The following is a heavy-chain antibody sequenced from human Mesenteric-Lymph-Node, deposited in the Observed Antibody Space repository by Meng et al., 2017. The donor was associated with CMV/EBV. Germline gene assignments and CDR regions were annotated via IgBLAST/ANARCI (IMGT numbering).Heavy chain of an antibody. CDR2: ISYDGTDK. CDR3: AREQVLHSGGVYVYGMDV. D-gene: IGHD3-16*01. Sequence: GESLKISCVASGSTFSNYAMHWVRQAPGKGLEWMAIISYDGTDKYYADSVKGRFTISRDNSKNTLYLQMNSLRAEDTAVYYCAREQVLHSGGVYVYGMDVWGQGTTVTVSS. J-gene: IGHJ6*02. CDR1: GSTFSNYA. V-gene: IGHV3-30*04.